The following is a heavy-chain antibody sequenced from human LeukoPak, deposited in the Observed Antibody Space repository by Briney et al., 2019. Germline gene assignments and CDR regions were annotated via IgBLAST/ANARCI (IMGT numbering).Heavy chain of an antibody. CDR2: ISSSSSTI. CDR3: ARESFTMVRGVIISDFDY. D-gene: IGHD3-10*01. Sequence: GGSLRLSCAASGFTFSSYSMNWVRQAPGKGLEWVSYISSSSSTIYYADSVKGRFTISRDNAKNSLYLQMSSLRAEDTAVYYCARESFTMVRGVIISDFDYWGQGTLVTVSS. V-gene: IGHV3-48*01. CDR1: GFTFSSYS. J-gene: IGHJ4*02.